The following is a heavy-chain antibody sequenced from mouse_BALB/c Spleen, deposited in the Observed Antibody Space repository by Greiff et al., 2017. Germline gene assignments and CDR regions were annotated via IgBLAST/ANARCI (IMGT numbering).Heavy chain of an antibody. D-gene: IGHD2-2*01. J-gene: IGHJ3*01. CDR3: ALIYYGSFAY. CDR2: IDPENGNT. V-gene: IGHV14-1*02. Sequence: EVQLQQSGAELVRPGALVKLSCKASGFNIKDYYMHWVKQRPEQGLEWIGWIDPENGNTIYDPKFQGKASITADTSSNPAYLQLSSLTSEDTAVYYCALIYYGSFAYWGQGTLVTVSA. CDR1: GFNIKDYY.